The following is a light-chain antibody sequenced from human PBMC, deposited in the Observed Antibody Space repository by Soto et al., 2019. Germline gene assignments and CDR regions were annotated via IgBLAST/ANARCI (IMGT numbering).Light chain of an antibody. CDR1: ISNIGAGYD. CDR2: GNI. CDR3: QSYDSSLHVV. J-gene: IGLJ2*01. V-gene: IGLV1-40*01. Sequence: QSVLTQPPSVSGAPGQRVTISCTGSISNIGAGYDVHWYQQLPGTAPKLLIYGNINRPSGVPDRFSGSKSGTSASLAITGLQAEDEADYYCQSYDSSLHVVFGGGTKLTVL.